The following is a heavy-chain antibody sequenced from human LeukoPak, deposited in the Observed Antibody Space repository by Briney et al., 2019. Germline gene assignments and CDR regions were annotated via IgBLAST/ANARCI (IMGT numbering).Heavy chain of an antibody. CDR2: ISSSGSTI. CDR1: GFTFSSYE. D-gene: IGHD3-10*01. CDR3: ARDHGFGEILPSEFDY. Sequence: GGSLRLSCAASGFTFSSYEMNWVRQAPGKGLEWVSYISSSGSTIYYADSVKGRFTISRDNAKNSLYLQMNSLRAEDTAVYYCARDHGFGEILPSEFDYWGQGTLVTVPS. V-gene: IGHV3-48*03. J-gene: IGHJ4*02.